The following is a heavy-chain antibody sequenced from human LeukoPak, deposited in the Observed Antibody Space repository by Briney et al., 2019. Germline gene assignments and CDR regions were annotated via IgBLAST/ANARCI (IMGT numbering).Heavy chain of an antibody. CDR1: GYTFTSYY. V-gene: IGHV1-46*01. J-gene: IGHJ3*02. CDR2: INPSGGST. CDR3: ARPHYGLDNPADAFDI. D-gene: IGHD3-10*01. Sequence: ASVKVSCKASGYTFTSYYMHWVRQAPGQGLEWMGIINPSGGSTSYAQKFQGRVTMTRDTSTSTVYMELSSLRSEDTAVYYCARPHYGLDNPADAFDIWGQGTMVTVSS.